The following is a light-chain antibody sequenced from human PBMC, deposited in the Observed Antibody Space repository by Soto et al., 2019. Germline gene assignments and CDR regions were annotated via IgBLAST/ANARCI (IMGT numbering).Light chain of an antibody. CDR3: SSYTTSSTRV. CDR2: EVS. V-gene: IGLV2-14*01. CDR1: SSDVGGYNY. J-gene: IGLJ1*01. Sequence: QSALTQPASVSGSAGQSIAISCTGTSSDVGGYNYVSWYQQHPGKAPKLLLSEVSKRPSGVSDRFSGSKSGNTASLTISGLQTQDEADYYCSSYTTSSTRVFGPGTKLTVL.